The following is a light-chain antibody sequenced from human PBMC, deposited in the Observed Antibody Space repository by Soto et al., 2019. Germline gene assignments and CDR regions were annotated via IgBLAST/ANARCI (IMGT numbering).Light chain of an antibody. CDR1: QSVSNNY. V-gene: IGKV3-20*01. CDR3: QQYSDLPMT. J-gene: IGKJ5*01. CDR2: GAS. Sequence: EIVLTQSPGTLSLSPGERATLSCRASQSVSNNYLAWYQQKPGQAPRLLIYGASNRATGIPDRFSGSGPGTDFTLTISRLEPEDFAVYFCQQYSDLPMTFGQGTRLEIK.